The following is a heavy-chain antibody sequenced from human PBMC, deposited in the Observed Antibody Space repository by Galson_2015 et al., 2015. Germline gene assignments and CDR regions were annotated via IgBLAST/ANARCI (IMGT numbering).Heavy chain of an antibody. Sequence: SVKVSCKASGGTFSSYDISWVRQAPGQGLEWMGGIIPIFGTANYAQKFQGRVTITADESTSTAYMELSSLRSEDTAVYYCARGKNYYDSSGSLHWVDPWGQGTLVTVSS. CDR1: GGTFSSYD. CDR3: ARGKNYYDSSGSLHWVDP. D-gene: IGHD3-22*01. V-gene: IGHV1-69*13. CDR2: IIPIFGTA. J-gene: IGHJ5*02.